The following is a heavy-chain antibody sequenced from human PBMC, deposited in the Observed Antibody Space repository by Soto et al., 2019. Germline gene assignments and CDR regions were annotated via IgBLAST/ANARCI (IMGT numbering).Heavy chain of an antibody. D-gene: IGHD5-18*01. V-gene: IGHV5-10-1*01. CDR1: GYLFTSYY. CDR2: IDPSDSYT. J-gene: IGHJ4*02. Sequence: GESLKISCKGSGYLFTSYYINWVRQMPGKGLEWMGTIDPSDSYTNQSPSFQGRVTISADRSVGTAYLQWSSLRAWGSLRASDTAIYYCARQIYDPDTGPNFQYYFDSWGQGTPVTVSS. CDR3: ARQIYDPDTGPNFQYYFDS.